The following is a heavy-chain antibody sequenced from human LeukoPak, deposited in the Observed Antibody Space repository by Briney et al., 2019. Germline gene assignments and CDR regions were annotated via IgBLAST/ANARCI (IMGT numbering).Heavy chain of an antibody. CDR3: ARGHSSGWYYFDY. V-gene: IGHV3-23*01. CDR1: GFTFSNYA. J-gene: IGHJ4*02. Sequence: PGGSLRLSCAASGFTFSNYAMTWVRQAPGRGLEWVSTISGGGGTTHYAHSVKGRFIISRDNSKNTLSLQTNSLRAEDTAVYYCARGHSSGWYYFDYWGQGTLVTVSS. D-gene: IGHD6-19*01. CDR2: ISGGGGTT.